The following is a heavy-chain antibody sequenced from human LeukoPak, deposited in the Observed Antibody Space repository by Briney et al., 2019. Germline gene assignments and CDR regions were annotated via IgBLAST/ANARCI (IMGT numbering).Heavy chain of an antibody. CDR1: GFTFSSYS. Sequence: GGSLRLSCVASGFTFSSYSFNWVRQAPGKGLEWVSYISVGGRIMSYADSVRGRFTISRDDAKNSIYLQMNSLRDEDTAVYYCAKVPLYDFWSGYPYYFDYWGQGTLVTVSS. CDR2: ISVGGRIM. V-gene: IGHV3-48*02. CDR3: AKVPLYDFWSGYPYYFDY. D-gene: IGHD3-3*01. J-gene: IGHJ4*02.